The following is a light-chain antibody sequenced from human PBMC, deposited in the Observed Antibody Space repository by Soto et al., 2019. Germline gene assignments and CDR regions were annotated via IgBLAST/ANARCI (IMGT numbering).Light chain of an antibody. CDR2: LNSDGSH. Sequence: QPVLTQSPSASASLGASVKLTCTLSSGHSNYAIAWHQQKSEKGPRYLMKLNSDGSHSKVDGIPDRFSSSSSGAERYLNIAGPHSEEAADYYCPTLGSGIVVFGGGTKLTVL. CDR3: PTLGSGIVV. J-gene: IGLJ2*01. CDR1: SGHSNYA. V-gene: IGLV4-69*01.